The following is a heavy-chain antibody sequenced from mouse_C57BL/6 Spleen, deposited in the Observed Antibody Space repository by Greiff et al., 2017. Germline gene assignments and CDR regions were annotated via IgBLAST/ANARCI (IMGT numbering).Heavy chain of an antibody. J-gene: IGHJ2*01. V-gene: IGHV1-81*01. CDR3: ARDFYYCGGSYGYFDY. CDR1: GYTFTSYG. D-gene: IGHD1-1*01. Sequence: QVQLQQSGAELARPGASVKLSCKASGYTFTSYGISWVKQRTGQGLEWIGEIYPRSGNTYYNEKFKGKATLTADKSSSTAYMKLRSLTSEDSAVYFCARDFYYCGGSYGYFDYWGQGTTLTVSS. CDR2: IYPRSGNT.